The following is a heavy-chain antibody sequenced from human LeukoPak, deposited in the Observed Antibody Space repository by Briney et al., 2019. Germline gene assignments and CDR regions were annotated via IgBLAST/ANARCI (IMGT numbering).Heavy chain of an antibody. D-gene: IGHD3-9*01. CDR3: AREAILSGYFDY. Sequence: SETLSLTCSVSGASITNGDYYWNWIRQPPGKGLEGIGYISNSGTTYYNPSLKSRSSISMDTSKNQFSLELSSVTAADTAVYYCAREAILSGYFDYWGQGTLVTVSS. CDR2: ISNSGTT. J-gene: IGHJ4*02. CDR1: GASITNGDYY. V-gene: IGHV4-30-4*01.